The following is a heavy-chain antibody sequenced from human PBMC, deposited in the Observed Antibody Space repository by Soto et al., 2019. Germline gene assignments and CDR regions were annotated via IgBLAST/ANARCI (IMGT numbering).Heavy chain of an antibody. Sequence: PSETLSLTCTVSGGSMSYYYWSWIRQPPGKGLEWIGYIYYSGSTNYNPSLKSRVTISIDTSKNQFSLKLISVTAADTAVYYCATVAEDRIVNGNWYFDLWSRGSLVTVSS. D-gene: IGHD1-26*01. CDR3: ATVAEDRIVNGNWYFDL. J-gene: IGHJ2*01. CDR2: IYYSGST. CDR1: GGSMSYYY. V-gene: IGHV4-59*01.